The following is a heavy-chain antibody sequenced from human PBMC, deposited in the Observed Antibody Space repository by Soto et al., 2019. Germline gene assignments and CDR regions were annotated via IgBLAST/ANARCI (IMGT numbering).Heavy chain of an antibody. J-gene: IGHJ4*02. D-gene: IGHD2-8*01. CDR1: GFSFSSYG. CDR2: ISNDGNRQ. Sequence: QVKVVESGGGVVQPGGSLRLSCTASGFSFSSYGMHWVRQAPGKGLEWVAIISNDGNRQWHRDPVKGRFTISKDNSKNALYLEMNTVRTEDTAMYYCAKDIYNGVHHLGADYWGQGTLVTVSS. V-gene: IGHV3-30*18. CDR3: AKDIYNGVHHLGADY.